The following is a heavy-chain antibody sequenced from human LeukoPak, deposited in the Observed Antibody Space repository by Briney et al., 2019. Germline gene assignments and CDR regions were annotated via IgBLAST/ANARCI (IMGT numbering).Heavy chain of an antibody. J-gene: IGHJ5*02. CDR2: IHLRDSIT. CDR3: AARRHSGSPNWYDP. Sequence: GESLKISCKGSGYPIDNYWIGWVRQMTGKGPEWMGIIHLRDSITLYSPSFQGRVTISLDKSIDTAYLQWSSLEASDSAMYYCAARRHSGSPNWYDPWGQGTLVTVSS. D-gene: IGHD1-26*01. CDR1: GYPIDNYW. V-gene: IGHV5-51*01.